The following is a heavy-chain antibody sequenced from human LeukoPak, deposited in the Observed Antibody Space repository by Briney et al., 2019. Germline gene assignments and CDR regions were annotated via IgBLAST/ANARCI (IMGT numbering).Heavy chain of an antibody. V-gene: IGHV1-8*01. CDR1: GYTFTSYD. CDR3: ARVALGATTIDY. Sequence: ASVKVSCKASGYTFTSYDINWVRQATGQGLEWMGWMNPNSGNTGYAQKFQGRVTMTRNTSINTAYMELSSLRSEDTAVYYCARVALGATTIDYWGQGTLVTVSS. D-gene: IGHD1-26*01. CDR2: MNPNSGNT. J-gene: IGHJ4*02.